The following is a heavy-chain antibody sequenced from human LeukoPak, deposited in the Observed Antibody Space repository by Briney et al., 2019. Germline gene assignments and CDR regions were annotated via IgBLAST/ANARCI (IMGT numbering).Heavy chain of an antibody. CDR1: GGTFSSYA. D-gene: IGHD2-2*01. V-gene: IGHV1-69*01. J-gene: IGHJ4*02. Sequence: SVKVSCKASGGTFSSYAISWVRQAPGQGLEWMGGIIPIFGTANYAQKFQGRVTITADESTSTAYMDLSSLRSEDTAVYYCAREGACSSTSCYADYWGQGTLVTVSS. CDR2: IIPIFGTA. CDR3: AREGACSSTSCYADY.